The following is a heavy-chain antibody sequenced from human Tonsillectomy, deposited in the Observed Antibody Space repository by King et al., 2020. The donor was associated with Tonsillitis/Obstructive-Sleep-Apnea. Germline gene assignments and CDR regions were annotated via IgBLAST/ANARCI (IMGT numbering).Heavy chain of an antibody. Sequence: VQLVESGAEVKKPGASVKVSCKASGYTFTGYYMHWVRQAPGQGLEWMGWINPNSGGTNYAQKFQGRVTMTRDTSISTAYRELSRLWSDDTAVYYCARGPAQDVEAVWSGYYYYYGMDVWGHGTTVTVSS. CDR1: GYTFTGYY. J-gene: IGHJ6*02. D-gene: IGHD3-3*01. CDR2: INPNSGGT. V-gene: IGHV1-2*02. CDR3: ARGPAQDVEAVWSGYYYYYGMDV.